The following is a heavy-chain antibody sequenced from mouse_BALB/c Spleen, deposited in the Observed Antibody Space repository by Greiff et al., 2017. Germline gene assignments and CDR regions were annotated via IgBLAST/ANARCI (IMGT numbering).Heavy chain of an antibody. CDR3: AREGVRDAMDY. CDR2: ISDGGSYT. V-gene: IGHV5-4*02. Sequence: EVKLMESGGGLVKPGGSLKLSCAASGFTFSDYYMYWVRQTPEKRLEWVATISDGGSYTYYPDSVKGRFTISRDNAKNNLYLQMSSLKSEDTAMYYCAREGVRDAMDYWGQGTSVTVSS. J-gene: IGHJ4*01. CDR1: GFTFSDYY. D-gene: IGHD2-14*01.